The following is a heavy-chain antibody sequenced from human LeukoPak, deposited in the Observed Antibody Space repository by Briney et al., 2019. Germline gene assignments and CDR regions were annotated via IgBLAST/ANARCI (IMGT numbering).Heavy chain of an antibody. CDR2: ISSSGSTI. J-gene: IGHJ6*02. D-gene: IGHD1-7*01. CDR1: GFTFSSYE. V-gene: IGHV3-48*03. CDR3: ARDLAGTTYYYYGMDV. Sequence: GGSLRLSCAASGFTFSSYEMNWVRQAPGKGLEWVSYISSSGSTIYYADSVKGRFTISRDSAKNSLYLQMNSLRAEDTAVYYCARDLAGTTYYYYGMDVWGQGTTVTVSS.